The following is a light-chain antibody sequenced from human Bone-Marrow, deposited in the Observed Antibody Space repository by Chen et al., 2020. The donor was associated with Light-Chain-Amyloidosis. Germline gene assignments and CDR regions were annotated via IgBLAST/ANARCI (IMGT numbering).Light chain of an antibody. Sequence: EIVMTQSPATLSVSPGERATLACRDSQSVSSHLAWYQQKPGQAPRLLIYGASTRATGISSRCSGSVSGTAFTLTISSLQSEDFAVYYCQQYNTWPPITFGQGTRLEIK. CDR3: QQYNTWPPIT. CDR2: GAS. CDR1: QSVSSH. V-gene: IGKV3-15*01. J-gene: IGKJ5*01.